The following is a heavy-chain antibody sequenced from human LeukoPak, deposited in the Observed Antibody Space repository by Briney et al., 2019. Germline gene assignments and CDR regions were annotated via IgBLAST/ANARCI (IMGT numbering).Heavy chain of an antibody. CDR1: GFTSSSYW. CDR3: VRDEFAVPGGVY. D-gene: IGHD6-19*01. V-gene: IGHV3-7*04. Sequence: PGGSLRLSCAASGFTSSSYWMSWVRQAPGKGLEWVANIKGDGSERYYVDSVKGRFTISRDNPKNSLDLQMNSLRAEDSAVYNCVRDEFAVPGGVYWGQGTLVTVSS. J-gene: IGHJ4*02. CDR2: IKGDGSER.